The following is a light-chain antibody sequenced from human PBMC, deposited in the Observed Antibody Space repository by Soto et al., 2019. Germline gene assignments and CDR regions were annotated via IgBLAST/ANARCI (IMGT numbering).Light chain of an antibody. CDR2: QVN. Sequence: QSALTQPASVSGSPGQSITISCTGTNSDVGGYDYVSWYQHYPGKAPKLLIYQVNNRPSGVSSRFSGSKSGNTASLTFSGLQAEDEADYYCSPLTSSNTWVFGGGTKVTVL. CDR3: SPLTSSNTWV. V-gene: IGLV2-14*01. CDR1: NSDVGGYDY. J-gene: IGLJ3*02.